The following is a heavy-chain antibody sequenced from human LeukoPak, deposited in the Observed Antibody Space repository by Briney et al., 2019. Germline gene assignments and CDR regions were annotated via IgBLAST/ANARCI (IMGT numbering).Heavy chain of an antibody. V-gene: IGHV4-4*07. J-gene: IGHJ4*02. D-gene: IGHD3-3*01. CDR3: ARVEYYDFWSGYGLDY. CDR2: IYTSGST. CDR1: GGSISSYY. Sequence: SETLSLTCTVSGGSISSYYWSWIRQPAGKGLEWIGRIYTSGSTNYNPSLKSRVTISVDTSKNQFSLKLSSVTAADTAVYYCARVEYYDFWSGYGLDYWGQGTLVTVSS.